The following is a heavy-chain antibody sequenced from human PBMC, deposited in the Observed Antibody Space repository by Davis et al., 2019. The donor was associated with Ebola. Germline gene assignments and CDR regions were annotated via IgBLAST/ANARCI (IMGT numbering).Heavy chain of an antibody. V-gene: IGHV3-21*01. Sequence: GESLKISCAASGFTFSSYSMNWVRQAPGKGLEWVSSISSSSSYIYYADSVKGRFTISRDNAKNSLYLQMNSLRAEDTAVYYCAREGGSSSQSFDYWGQGTLVTVSS. D-gene: IGHD6-6*01. CDR1: GFTFSSYS. J-gene: IGHJ4*02. CDR3: AREGGSSSQSFDY. CDR2: ISSSSSYI.